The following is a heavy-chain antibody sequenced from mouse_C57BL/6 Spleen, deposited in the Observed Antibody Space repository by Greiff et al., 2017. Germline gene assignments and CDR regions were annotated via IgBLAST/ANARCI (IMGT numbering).Heavy chain of an antibody. CDR2: ISSGGSYT. CDR3: ARLPTGDFDY. D-gene: IGHD4-1*02. CDR1: GFTFSSYG. J-gene: IGHJ2*01. Sequence: EVHLVESGGDLVKPGGSLKLSCAASGFTFSSYGMSWVRQTPDKRLEWVATISSGGSYTYYPDSVKGRFTISRYNAKNTLYLQMSSLKSEDTAMYYCARLPTGDFDYWGQGTTLTVSS. V-gene: IGHV5-6*01.